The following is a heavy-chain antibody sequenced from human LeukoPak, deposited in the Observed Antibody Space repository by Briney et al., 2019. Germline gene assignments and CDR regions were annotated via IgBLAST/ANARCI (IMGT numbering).Heavy chain of an antibody. D-gene: IGHD1-20*01. Sequence: GGSLRLSCTASGFSFDAYSMTWVRQAPGKGLEWVANIKHDGSETYYADSVRGRVTISRDNAKNSVYLQMNSLRAEDTAVYFCARRNWFHFDYWGQGTLVTASS. CDR1: GFSFDAYS. J-gene: IGHJ4*02. CDR2: IKHDGSET. CDR3: ARRNWFHFDY. V-gene: IGHV3-7*01.